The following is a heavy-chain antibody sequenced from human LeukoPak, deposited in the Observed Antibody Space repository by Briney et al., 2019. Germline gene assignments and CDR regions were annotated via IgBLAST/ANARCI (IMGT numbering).Heavy chain of an antibody. Sequence: PGGSLRLSCAVSGFTLSSYWMSWVRQAPGKGLEWVANIKQDGSEKYYVDSVKGRFTISRDNAKNSLYLQMNSLRAEDTAVYYCARDRNWGSRWGQGTLVTVSS. CDR1: GFTLSSYW. V-gene: IGHV3-7*01. D-gene: IGHD7-27*01. CDR2: IKQDGSEK. CDR3: ARDRNWGSR. J-gene: IGHJ4*02.